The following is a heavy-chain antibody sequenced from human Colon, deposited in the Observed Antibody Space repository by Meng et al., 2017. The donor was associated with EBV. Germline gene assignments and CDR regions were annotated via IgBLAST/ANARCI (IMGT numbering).Heavy chain of an antibody. CDR1: GGSISSDTSY. CDR3: ARRGSRSGWYAYDY. V-gene: IGHV4-39*02. CDR2: LYYSGST. D-gene: IGHD6-19*01. Sequence: QGPGPGLVKPSEPLSRTCTVSGGSISSDTSYWGWIRQPAGKGLEWIGSLYYSGSTYSNPSLKSRVTISVDTSKNHFSLKLSSVTAADTAVYYCARRGSRSGWYAYDYWGQGTLVTVSS. J-gene: IGHJ4*02.